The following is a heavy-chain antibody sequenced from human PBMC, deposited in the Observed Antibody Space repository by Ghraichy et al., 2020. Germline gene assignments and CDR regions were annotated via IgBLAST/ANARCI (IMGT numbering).Heavy chain of an antibody. Sequence: VAVISYDGSNKYYADSVKGRFTISRDNSKNTLYLQMNSLRAEDTAVYYCARDHSNSGYDVGPFDFW. J-gene: IGHJ4*01. D-gene: IGHD5-12*01. V-gene: IGHV3-30-3*01. CDR2: ISYDGSNK. CDR3: ARDHSNSGYDVGPFDF.